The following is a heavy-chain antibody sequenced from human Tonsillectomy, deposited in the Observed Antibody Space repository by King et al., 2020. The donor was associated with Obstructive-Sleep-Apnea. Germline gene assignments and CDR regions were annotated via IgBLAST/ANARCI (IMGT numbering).Heavy chain of an antibody. Sequence: VQLVESGAEMKKPGASVKVSCKASGYTFTSHYIHWMRQAPGQGLEWMGIINPSVGSTNYAQTFRGRVTMPRDTSKSTVYMELSSLRAEDTAVYYCARGDGDRGELRAGVTLYYNSGMAGWGQGTTVTVSS. CDR2: INPSVGST. CDR3: ARGDGDRGELRAGVTLYYNSGMAG. J-gene: IGHJ6*02. CDR1: GYTFTSHY. V-gene: IGHV1-46*03. D-gene: IGHD2-15*01.